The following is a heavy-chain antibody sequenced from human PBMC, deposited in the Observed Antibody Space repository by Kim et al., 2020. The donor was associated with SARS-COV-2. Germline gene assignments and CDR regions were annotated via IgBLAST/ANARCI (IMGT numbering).Heavy chain of an antibody. Sequence: SETLSLTCTVSGGSISSGGYYWSWIRQHPGKGLEWIGYIYYSGSTYYNPSLKSRVTISVDTSKNQFSLKLSSVTAADTAVYYCARDKKVYGGNSGYYYYGMDVWGQGTTVTVSS. J-gene: IGHJ6*02. V-gene: IGHV4-31*03. D-gene: IGHD4-17*01. CDR2: IYYSGST. CDR3: ARDKKVYGGNSGYYYYGMDV. CDR1: GGSISSGGYY.